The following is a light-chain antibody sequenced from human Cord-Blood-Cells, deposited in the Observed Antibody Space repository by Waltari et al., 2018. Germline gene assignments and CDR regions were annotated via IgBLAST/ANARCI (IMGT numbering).Light chain of an antibody. CDR3: QQRSNWPLT. CDR1: QSVSSY. V-gene: IGKV3-11*01. Sequence: EIVLTQSPAPLSLSPGERATLSCRASQSVSSYLAWYQQKPGQAPRLLIYDASNRATGIPARFSGSASGTDFTLTISSLEPEDFAVYYCQQRSNWPLTFGGGTKVEIK. J-gene: IGKJ4*01. CDR2: DAS.